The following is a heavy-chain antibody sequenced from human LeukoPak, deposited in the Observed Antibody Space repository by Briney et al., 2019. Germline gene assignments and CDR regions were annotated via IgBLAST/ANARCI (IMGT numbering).Heavy chain of an antibody. D-gene: IGHD5-24*01. Sequence: GGSLRLSCAASGFTFSNTAMSWVRRAPGKGLEWVSAISASGDGTFYTDSVKGRFTVSRDNSKNMLYLQMNSLRAEDTAVYYCIRDLGLSHAYGAFDVWGQGTMVTVSS. J-gene: IGHJ3*01. V-gene: IGHV3-23*01. CDR2: ISASGDGT. CDR3: IRDLGLSHAYGAFDV. CDR1: GFTFSNTA.